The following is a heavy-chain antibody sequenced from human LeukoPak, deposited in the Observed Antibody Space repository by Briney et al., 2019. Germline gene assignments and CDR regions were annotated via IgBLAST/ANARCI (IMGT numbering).Heavy chain of an antibody. CDR1: EFTFSDHY. D-gene: IGHD3-16*02. Sequence: GVSLRLSCVASEFTFSDHYMDWVRQAPAKGLEWVGRIRNKANGYTTDYAASVKGRFTISRDDSKNSLYLQMNSLETEDTAVYYCARGRDRVSHFDCWGQGTLVTVA. CDR2: IRNKANGYTT. CDR3: ARGRDRVSHFDC. J-gene: IGHJ4*02. V-gene: IGHV3-72*01.